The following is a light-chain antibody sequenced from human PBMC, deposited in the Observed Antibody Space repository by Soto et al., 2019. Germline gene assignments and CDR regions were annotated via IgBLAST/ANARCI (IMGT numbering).Light chain of an antibody. V-gene: IGLV2-8*01. CDR1: SSDIGTYNS. CDR2: EVN. Sequence: LTQPPSASGSPGQSVTISCTGTSSDIGTYNSVSWYQHHPGKAPKLMIYEVNKRPSGVPDRFSGSKSGKTASLTVSGLQAGDEADYYCSSYADDDSLVFGGGTKVTVL. J-gene: IGLJ2*01. CDR3: SSYADDDSLV.